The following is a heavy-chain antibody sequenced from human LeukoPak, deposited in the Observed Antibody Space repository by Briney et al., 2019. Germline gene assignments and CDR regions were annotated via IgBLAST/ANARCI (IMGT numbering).Heavy chain of an antibody. CDR1: GGSISSSSYY. CDR3: SGSPNDAFDI. CDR2: IYYSGST. V-gene: IGHV4-39*01. Sequence: SETLSLTCTVSGGSISSSSYYWGWIRQPPGKGLEWIGSIYYSGSTYYNPSLKSRVTISVDTSKNQFSLKLSSVTAADTAVYYCSGSPNDAFDIWGQGTMVTVSS. D-gene: IGHD1-26*01. J-gene: IGHJ3*02.